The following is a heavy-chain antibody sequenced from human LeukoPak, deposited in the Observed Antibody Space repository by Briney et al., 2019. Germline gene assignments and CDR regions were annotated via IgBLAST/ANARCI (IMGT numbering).Heavy chain of an antibody. Sequence: SETLSLTCTVSGASISGYYWGWIRQPPGKALEWAGHVYYTGSTSYNPSLKSRVTISLDTSRNQFSLKFNSVGAADTAVYYCARGRYSFAPNDYWGQGTLVTVSS. CDR2: VYYTGST. D-gene: IGHD5-18*01. CDR3: ARGRYSFAPNDY. CDR1: GASISGYY. J-gene: IGHJ4*02. V-gene: IGHV4-59*01.